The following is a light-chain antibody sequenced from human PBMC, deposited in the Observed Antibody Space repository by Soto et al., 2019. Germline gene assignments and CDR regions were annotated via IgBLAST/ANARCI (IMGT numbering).Light chain of an antibody. CDR1: TSNIRNNY. J-gene: IGLJ3*02. CDR3: GTWDTSLSSGV. Sequence: QSVLTQPPSVSAAPGQKVTISCSGSTSNIRNNYVSWYQQLPGTAPKLLIYENDKRPSGIPDRFPGSKSGASATLGITGLQTGDEADYYCGTWDTSLSSGVFGGGTKVTVL. CDR2: END. V-gene: IGLV1-51*02.